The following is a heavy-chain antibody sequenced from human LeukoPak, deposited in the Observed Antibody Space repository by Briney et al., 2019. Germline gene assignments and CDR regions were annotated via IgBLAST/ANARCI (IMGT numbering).Heavy chain of an antibody. Sequence: SETLSLTCTVSGGTISSYYWNWIRQPPGKGLEWIGYIHYSGSTKYNPSLKSRVTISVDTSKNQFSLKLSSVTAADTAVYYCARWYSSGWAFDYWGQGTLVTVSP. CDR1: GGTISSYY. CDR3: ARWYSSGWAFDY. J-gene: IGHJ4*02. CDR2: IHYSGST. D-gene: IGHD6-19*01. V-gene: IGHV4-59*08.